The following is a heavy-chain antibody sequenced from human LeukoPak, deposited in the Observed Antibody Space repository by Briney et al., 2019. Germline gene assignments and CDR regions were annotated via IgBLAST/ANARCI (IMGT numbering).Heavy chain of an antibody. CDR2: IWYDGSNK. CDR1: GFTFSSYG. V-gene: IGHV3-33*06. J-gene: IGHJ4*02. Sequence: PGGSLRLSCAASGFTFSSYGMHWVRQAPGKGLEWVAVIWYDGSNKYYADSVKGRFTISRDNSKNTLYLQMNSLRAEDTAVYYCAKSYNGYESKPDYWGQGTLVTVSS. CDR3: AKSYNGYESKPDY. D-gene: IGHD5-12*01.